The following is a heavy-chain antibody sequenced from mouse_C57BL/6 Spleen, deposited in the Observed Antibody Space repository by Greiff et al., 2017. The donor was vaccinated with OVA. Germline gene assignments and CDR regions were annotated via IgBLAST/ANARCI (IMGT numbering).Heavy chain of an antibody. CDR2: IWSGGST. Sequence: QVQLQQSGPGLVQPSQRLSITCTVSGFSLTSYGVHWVRQSPGKGLEWLGVIWSGGSTDYNAAFISRLSISKDNSKSQVFFKMNSLQADDTAIYYCARLPLYYGSSYGYFDVWGTGTTVTVSS. V-gene: IGHV2-2*01. D-gene: IGHD1-1*01. CDR3: ARLPLYYGSSYGYFDV. CDR1: GFSLTSYG. J-gene: IGHJ1*03.